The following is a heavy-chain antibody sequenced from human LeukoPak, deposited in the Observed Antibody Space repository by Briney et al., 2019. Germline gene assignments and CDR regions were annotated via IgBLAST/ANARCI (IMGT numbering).Heavy chain of an antibody. CDR1: GDSISRNSHY. D-gene: IGHD4-17*01. CDR2: LNPSGKI. CDR3: ARGRPSGDYSDF. Sequence: SETLSLTCSVSGDSISRNSHYWCWIRQSAGKGLEWIGRLNPSGKIDYNPSLRSRLTMSLDPSENKLSLKLSSVTAADTALYYCARGRPSGDYSDFWGQGALVTVSS. J-gene: IGHJ4*02. V-gene: IGHV4-61*02.